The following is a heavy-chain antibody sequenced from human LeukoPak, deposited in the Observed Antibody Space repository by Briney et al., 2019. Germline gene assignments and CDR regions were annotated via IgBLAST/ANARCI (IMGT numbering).Heavy chain of an antibody. V-gene: IGHV1-8*03. CDR3: ARKGWHHAFDI. J-gene: IGHJ3*02. CDR2: MNPNSGNT. Sequence: ASVKVSCKASGYTFTGYYMHWVRQAPGQGLEWMGWMNPNSGNTGYAQKFQGRVTITRNTSISTAYMELSSLRSEDTAVYYCARKGWHHAFDIWGQGTMVTVSS. CDR1: GYTFTGYY. D-gene: IGHD6-19*01.